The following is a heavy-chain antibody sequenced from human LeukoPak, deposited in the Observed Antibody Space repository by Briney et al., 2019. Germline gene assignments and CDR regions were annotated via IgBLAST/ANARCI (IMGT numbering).Heavy chain of an antibody. Sequence: PGRSLRLSCAASGFTFSTYSMNWVRQAPGKGLEWVSYISSRSGTIHYADSVKGRFTISRDNAKNSMYLQMNSLRDEDTAVYYCARDYDTTGRAFDIWGQGTMVTVSS. V-gene: IGHV3-48*02. CDR3: ARDYDTTGRAFDI. J-gene: IGHJ3*02. CDR2: ISSRSGTI. D-gene: IGHD3-22*01. CDR1: GFTFSTYS.